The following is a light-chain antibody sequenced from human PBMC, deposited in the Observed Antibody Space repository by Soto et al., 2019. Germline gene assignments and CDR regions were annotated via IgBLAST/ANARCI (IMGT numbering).Light chain of an antibody. J-gene: IGKJ1*01. V-gene: IGKV3-20*01. CDR1: QSVSSSD. CDR3: QRHGET. Sequence: EIVLTQSPGTLSLSPGERATLSCRASQSVSSSDLAWYQQKPGQAPRLLIYGASSRATGIPDRFSGSGSGTDFTLTISGLEPEDAAAYDCQRHGETFGQGTKVEIK. CDR2: GAS.